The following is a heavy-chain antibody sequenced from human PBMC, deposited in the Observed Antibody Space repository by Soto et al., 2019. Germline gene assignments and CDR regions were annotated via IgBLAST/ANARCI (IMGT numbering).Heavy chain of an antibody. CDR1: GVAFSSDA. J-gene: IGHJ5*02. CDR3: AKPGGPAPEPSNWFDP. Sequence: GGSLILSSTASGVAFSSDAMSWFRQAPVKGLEWVSAISGSGGSTYYADSVKGRFTISRDNSKNTLYLQMNSLRAEDTAVYYCAKPGGPAPEPSNWFDPWGQGTLVTVSS. V-gene: IGHV3-23*01. CDR2: ISGSGGST. D-gene: IGHD2-2*01.